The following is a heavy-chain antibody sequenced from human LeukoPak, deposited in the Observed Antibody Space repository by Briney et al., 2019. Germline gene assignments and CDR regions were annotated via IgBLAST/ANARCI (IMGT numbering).Heavy chain of an antibody. CDR2: ITSSGSTI. D-gene: IGHD6-19*01. Sequence: PGGSLRLSCAASGFTFSSYEMNWVRPAPGKRLEWVSFITSSGSTIYYADSVKGRFTISRDNAKNSLYLQMNSLRAEDTAVYYCARGKYSSGWNLFDYWGRGTLVTVSS. J-gene: IGHJ4*02. CDR3: ARGKYSSGWNLFDY. V-gene: IGHV3-48*03. CDR1: GFTFSSYE.